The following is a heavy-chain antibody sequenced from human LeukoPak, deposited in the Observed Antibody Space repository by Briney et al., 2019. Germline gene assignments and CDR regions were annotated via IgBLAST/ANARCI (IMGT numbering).Heavy chain of an antibody. CDR1: GFTFSGSA. Sequence: GSLKLSCAASGFTFSGSAMHWVRQASGKGLEWVGRIRSKANSYATAYAASVKGRFTISRDDSKNTAYLQMNSLRAEDTAVYYCARVSIGWYSFDYWGQGTLVTVSS. J-gene: IGHJ4*02. D-gene: IGHD6-19*01. V-gene: IGHV3-73*01. CDR2: IRSKANSYAT. CDR3: ARVSIGWYSFDY.